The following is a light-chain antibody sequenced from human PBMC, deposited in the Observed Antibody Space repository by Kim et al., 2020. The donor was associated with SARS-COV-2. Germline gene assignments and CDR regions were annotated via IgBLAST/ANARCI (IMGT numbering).Light chain of an antibody. CDR3: SSYTSSSNV. CDR1: SRDVGGYNY. J-gene: IGLJ1*01. V-gene: IGLV2-14*03. CDR2: DVS. Sequence: PGQSITISCTGTSRDVGGYNYVSWYQQHPGKAPKLMIYDVSNRPSGVSNRFSGSKSGNTASLTISGLQAEDEADYYCSSYTSSSNVFGTGTKVTVL.